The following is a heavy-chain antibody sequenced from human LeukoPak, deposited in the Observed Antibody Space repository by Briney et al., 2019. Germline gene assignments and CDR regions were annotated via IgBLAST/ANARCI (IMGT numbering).Heavy chain of an antibody. D-gene: IGHD3-10*01. CDR1: GYTFTSYG. Sequence: VASVKLSCKVSGYTFTSYGISWVRQAPGQGLEWMGWISAYNGNTTYAQKLQGRVTMTTDTSTSKAYMELRSLRSDDTAVYYCARDPDVLLWFGGLGDRYFDLWGRGTLVTVSS. V-gene: IGHV1-18*01. CDR3: ARDPDVLLWFGGLGDRYFDL. J-gene: IGHJ2*01. CDR2: ISAYNGNT.